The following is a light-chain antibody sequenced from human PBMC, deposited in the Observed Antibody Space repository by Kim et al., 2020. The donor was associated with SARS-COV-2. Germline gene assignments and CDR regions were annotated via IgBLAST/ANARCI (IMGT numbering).Light chain of an antibody. CDR3: MQALQSWT. CDR2: LAS. Sequence: EPASISCRSSQSLLHSDGYNYLDWYLQKPGQSPQVLIYLASKRASGVPDRFSGSGSGTDFTLKISRVEAEDVGVYYCMQALQSWTFGQGTKVDIK. V-gene: IGKV2-28*01. J-gene: IGKJ1*01. CDR1: QSLLHSDGYNY.